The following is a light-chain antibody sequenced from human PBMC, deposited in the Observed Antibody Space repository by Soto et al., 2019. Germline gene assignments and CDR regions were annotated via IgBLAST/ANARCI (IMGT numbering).Light chain of an antibody. CDR3: QQYHDWWT. J-gene: IGKJ1*01. CDR2: RAS. CDR1: QSVSSN. Sequence: EIVMTQSPATLSVSPGERATLSCRASQSVSSNIVWYQQKPGQAPRLLIYRASTRATGIPTRFSASGSETEFTLTISSQQSEDFAVYYCQQYHDWWTFGQGTKEEIK. V-gene: IGKV3D-15*01.